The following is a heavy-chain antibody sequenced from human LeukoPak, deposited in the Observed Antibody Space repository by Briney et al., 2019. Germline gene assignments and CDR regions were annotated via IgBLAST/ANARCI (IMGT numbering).Heavy chain of an antibody. CDR2: IRYDGSNK. D-gene: IGHD3-3*01. J-gene: IGHJ6*03. Sequence: GGSLTLSCAASGFTFSSYGMHWVRQAPGKGLEWVPFIRYDGSNKYYADSVKGRFTISRDNSKNTLYLQMNSLRAEDTAVYYCPKEPLRFLASYYMDVWGKGTTVTVSS. CDR1: GFTFSSYG. V-gene: IGHV3-30*02. CDR3: PKEPLRFLASYYMDV.